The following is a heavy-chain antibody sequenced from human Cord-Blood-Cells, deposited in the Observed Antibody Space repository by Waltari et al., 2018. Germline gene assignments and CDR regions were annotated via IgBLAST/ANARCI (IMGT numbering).Heavy chain of an antibody. Sequence: EVQLVESGGGLVKPGGSLRLSCAASGFTFSSYSMNWVRQAPGKGLEWVSSISSSSSYIYYADSVKGRFTISRDNAKNSLYLQMNSLRAEDTAVYYCARGGDMGSSWYWEGDYWGQGTLVTVSS. V-gene: IGHV3-21*01. CDR1: GFTFSSYS. J-gene: IGHJ4*02. CDR2: ISSSSSYI. D-gene: IGHD6-13*01. CDR3: ARGGDMGSSWYWEGDY.